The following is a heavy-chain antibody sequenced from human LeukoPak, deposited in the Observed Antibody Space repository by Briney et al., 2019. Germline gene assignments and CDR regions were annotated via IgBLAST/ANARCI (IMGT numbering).Heavy chain of an antibody. J-gene: IGHJ2*01. Sequence: GASVKVSCKASGGTFSRYAISWVRQAPGQGLEWMGRIIPILGIANYAQKFQGRVTITADKSTSTAYMELSSLRSEDTAVYYCAKDLGIVATSSKYWYFELWGPCPLVTVSS. D-gene: IGHD5-12*01. CDR2: IIPILGIA. V-gene: IGHV1-69*04. CDR3: AKDLGIVATSSKYWYFEL. CDR1: GGTFSRYA.